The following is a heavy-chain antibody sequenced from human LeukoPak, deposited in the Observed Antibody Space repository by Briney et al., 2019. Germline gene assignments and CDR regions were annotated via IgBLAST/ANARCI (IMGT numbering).Heavy chain of an antibody. CDR2: ISTISSTK. J-gene: IGHJ4*02. CDR1: GFTFSSYD. CDR3: ARDYYGGYSFDY. Sequence: GVSLRLSCAASGFTFSSYDMNWVRQAPGKGLEWVSYISTISSTKYYADSVKGRFTISRDNAKNSLYLQMNSLRAEDTAVYYCARDYYGGYSFDYWGQGTLVSVSS. V-gene: IGHV3-48*03. D-gene: IGHD4-23*01.